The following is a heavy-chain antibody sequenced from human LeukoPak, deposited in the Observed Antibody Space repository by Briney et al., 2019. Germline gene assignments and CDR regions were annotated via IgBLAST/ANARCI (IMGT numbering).Heavy chain of an antibody. CDR1: GGSISSGSYY. Sequence: SETLSLTCTVSGGSISSGSYYWSWIRQPAGKGLEWIGRIYTSGSTNYNPSLKSRVTISVDTSKNQFSLKLSSVTAADTAVYYCARETGSYTLYYFDYWGQGTLVIVSS. CDR2: IYTSGST. V-gene: IGHV4-61*02. J-gene: IGHJ4*02. D-gene: IGHD1-26*01. CDR3: ARETGSYTLYYFDY.